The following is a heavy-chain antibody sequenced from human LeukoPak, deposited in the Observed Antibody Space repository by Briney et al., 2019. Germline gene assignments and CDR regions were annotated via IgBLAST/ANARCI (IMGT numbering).Heavy chain of an antibody. CDR1: GYTFTGYY. CDR2: ISAYNGNT. V-gene: IGHV1-18*04. Sequence: ASVKVSCKASGYTFTGYYMHWVRQAPGQGLEWMGWISAYNGNTNYAQKLQGRVTMTTDTSTSTAYMELRSLRSDDTAVYYCARVNYYDSSGRFDYWGQGTLVTVSS. J-gene: IGHJ4*02. D-gene: IGHD3-22*01. CDR3: ARVNYYDSSGRFDY.